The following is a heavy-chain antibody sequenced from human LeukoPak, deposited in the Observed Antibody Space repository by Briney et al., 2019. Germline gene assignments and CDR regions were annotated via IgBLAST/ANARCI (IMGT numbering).Heavy chain of an antibody. J-gene: IGHJ6*02. V-gene: IGHV4-59*01. CDR1: GGSISSYY. CDR2: IYYSGST. CDR3: ARDRSAYDSSGYQSFGYYYYGMDV. D-gene: IGHD3-22*01. Sequence: SETLSLTCTVSGGSISSYYWSWIRQPPGKGLEWIGYIYYSGSTNYNPSLKSRVTISVDTSRNQFSLKLSSVTAADTAVYYCARDRSAYDSSGYQSFGYYYYGMDVWGQGTTVTVSS.